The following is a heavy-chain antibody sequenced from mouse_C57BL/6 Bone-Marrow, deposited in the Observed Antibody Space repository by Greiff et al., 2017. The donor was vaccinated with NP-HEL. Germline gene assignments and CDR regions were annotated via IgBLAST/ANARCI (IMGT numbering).Heavy chain of an antibody. CDR3: ARGGDYDCYFDY. CDR1: GYTFTSYW. J-gene: IGHJ2*01. D-gene: IGHD2-4*01. V-gene: IGHV1-53*01. Sequence: QVQLKQPGTELVKPGASVKLSCKASGYTFTSYWMHWVKQRPGQGLEWIGNINPSNGGTNYNEKFQSKATLTVDHSSSTAYMQLSSLTSEDSAVYYCARGGDYDCYFDYWGQGTTLTVSS. CDR2: INPSNGGT.